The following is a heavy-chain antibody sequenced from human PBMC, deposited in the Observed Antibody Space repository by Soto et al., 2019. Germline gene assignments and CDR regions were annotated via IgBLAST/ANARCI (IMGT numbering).Heavy chain of an antibody. Sequence: GESLKISCAASGFTFSDYYMSWIRQAPGKGLEWVSYISSSGSTIYYADSVKGRFTISRDNAKNSLYLQMNSLRAEDTAVYYCARDCYSTSCYGRGFDYWGQGTLVTVSS. V-gene: IGHV3-11*01. D-gene: IGHD2-2*01. J-gene: IGHJ4*02. CDR1: GFTFSDYY. CDR2: ISSSGSTI. CDR3: ARDCYSTSCYGRGFDY.